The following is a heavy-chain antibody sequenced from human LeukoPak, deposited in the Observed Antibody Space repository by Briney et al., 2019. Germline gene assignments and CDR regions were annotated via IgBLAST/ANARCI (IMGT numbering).Heavy chain of an antibody. CDR3: ARLQGRYFDWLLYPRYYYYYMDV. CDR1: GFTFDDYG. V-gene: IGHV3-20*04. J-gene: IGHJ6*03. CDR2: INWNGGST. Sequence: GGSLRLSCAASGFTFDDYGMSWVRQAPGKGLEWVSGINWNGGSTGYADSVKGRFTISRDNAKNSLYLQMNSLRAEDTALYYCARLQGRYFDWLLYPRYYYYYMDVWGKGTTVTVSS. D-gene: IGHD3-9*01.